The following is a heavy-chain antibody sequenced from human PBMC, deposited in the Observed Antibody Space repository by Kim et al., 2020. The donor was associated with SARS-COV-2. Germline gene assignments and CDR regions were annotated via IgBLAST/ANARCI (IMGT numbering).Heavy chain of an antibody. CDR2: INHSGST. J-gene: IGHJ4*02. CDR1: GGSFSGYY. Sequence: SETLSLTCAVYGGSFSGYYWSWIRQPPGKGLEWIGEINHSGSTNYNPSLKSRVTISVDTSKNQFSLKLSSVTAADTAVYYCALLGWELVYYFDYWGQGTLVTVSS. D-gene: IGHD1-26*01. V-gene: IGHV4-34*01. CDR3: ALLGWELVYYFDY.